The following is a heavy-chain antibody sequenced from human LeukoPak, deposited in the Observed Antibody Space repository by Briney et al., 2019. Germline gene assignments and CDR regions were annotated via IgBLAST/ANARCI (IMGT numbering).Heavy chain of an antibody. CDR2: IKEDGSEK. V-gene: IGHV3-7*03. D-gene: IGHD2-15*01. J-gene: IGHJ4*02. CDR1: GFTFRNYW. Sequence: LTGGSLRLSCAASGFTFRNYWVTWVRQAPGKGLEWVANIKEDGSEKYYVGSVKGRFTISRDNAENPLSLQMNSLRAEDTAVYYCARDPTNGYCSGGTCSDYWGQGTLVTVSS. CDR3: ARDPTNGYCSGGTCSDY.